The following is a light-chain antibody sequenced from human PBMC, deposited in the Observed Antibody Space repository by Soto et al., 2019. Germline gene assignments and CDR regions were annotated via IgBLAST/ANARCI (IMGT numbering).Light chain of an antibody. CDR1: SSDVGSYNL. CDR2: EVS. J-gene: IGLJ2*01. Sequence: QSVLTQPASVSGSPGQSITISCTGTSSDVGSYNLVSWYQQHPGKAPKLMIYEVSKRPSGVSNRFSGSKSGNTASLTISGLPAEEEGDYYCCSYAGSSTLVVFGGGTKVTVL. CDR3: CSYAGSSTLVV. V-gene: IGLV2-23*02.